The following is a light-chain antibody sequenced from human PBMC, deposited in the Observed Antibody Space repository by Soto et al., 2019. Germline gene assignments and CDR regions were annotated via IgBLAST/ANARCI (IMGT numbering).Light chain of an antibody. J-gene: IGLJ3*02. CDR1: SSNVGVYNY. Sequence: QSVLTQPRSVSGSHGQSVTISCTGTSSNVGVYNYVSWYQQHPGRVPKLMIYDVNKRPSGIPDRFAVSKSGNTASLTNSVVHSEDEADYYCCSYAGKYTLVFSGGTKLTV. CDR3: CSYAGKYTLV. V-gene: IGLV2-11*01. CDR2: DVN.